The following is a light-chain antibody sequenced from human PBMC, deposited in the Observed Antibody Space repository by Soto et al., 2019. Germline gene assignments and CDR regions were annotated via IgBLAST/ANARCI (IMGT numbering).Light chain of an antibody. V-gene: IGLV2-8*01. Sequence: QSVLTQPPSASGSPGQSVTISCTGTSSDVGGYNFVAWYQQQPGKAPKLMIYEVTKRPSGVPDRFSGSKSGNTASLTVTGLQAEDEADYYCSSYAGSTNFYVFGPGTKLTVL. CDR1: SSDVGGYNF. CDR3: SSYAGSTNFYV. CDR2: EVT. J-gene: IGLJ1*01.